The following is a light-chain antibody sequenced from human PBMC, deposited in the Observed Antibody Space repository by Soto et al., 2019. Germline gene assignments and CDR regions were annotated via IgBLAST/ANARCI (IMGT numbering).Light chain of an antibody. J-gene: IGKJ2*01. Sequence: EIVLTQSPGTLSLSPGERATLSCRTSESVTSTYLAWYQQKPGQPPRLLIYGASSRATGIPDRFSGSGSGTDFTLTISRLEPEDVAVYYCQLFCSSPRYTFGQGTKLESK. CDR1: ESVTSTY. CDR2: GAS. V-gene: IGKV3-20*01. CDR3: QLFCSSPRYT.